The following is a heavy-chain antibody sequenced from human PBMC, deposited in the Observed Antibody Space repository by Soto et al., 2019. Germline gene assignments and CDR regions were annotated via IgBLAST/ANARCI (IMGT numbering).Heavy chain of an antibody. Sequence: PGGSLRLSCAASGFTFSSYGMHWVRQAPGKGLEWVAFILYDGKNYYYGDSVKGRFTISRGNSKNTLYLQMNNLRPDDTALYYCAKDVSSGGRYFDSWGQGSPVTVSS. CDR1: GFTFSSYG. D-gene: IGHD3-10*01. J-gene: IGHJ4*02. CDR2: ILYDGKNY. V-gene: IGHV3-30*18. CDR3: AKDVSSGGRYFDS.